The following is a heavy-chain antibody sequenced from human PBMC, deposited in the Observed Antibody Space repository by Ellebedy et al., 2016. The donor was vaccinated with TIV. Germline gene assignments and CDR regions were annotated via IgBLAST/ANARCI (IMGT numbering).Heavy chain of an antibody. CDR2: ISKNSGSV. Sequence: SLKFSCAASGFKFGDYYMYWVRQAPGKGLEWVSGISKNSGSVGYADPVKGRFTISRDNAKNSLYLQMNSLRGEDTALYYCARSYYGSGSPDYWGQGTLVTVSS. CDR3: ARSYYGSGSPDY. CDR1: GFKFGDYY. D-gene: IGHD3-10*01. J-gene: IGHJ4*02. V-gene: IGHV3-9*01.